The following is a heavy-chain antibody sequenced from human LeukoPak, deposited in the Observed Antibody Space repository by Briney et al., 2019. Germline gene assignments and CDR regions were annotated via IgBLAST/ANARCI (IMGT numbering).Heavy chain of an antibody. J-gene: IGHJ4*02. Sequence: PGGSLRLSCAASGFTFSSYGMHWVRQAPGKGLEWVAVISYDGSNKYYADSVKGRFTISRDNAKNSLYLQMNSLRAEDTAVYYCARAGGSGTTLDYWGQGTLVTVSS. CDR2: ISYDGSNK. CDR1: GFTFSSYG. V-gene: IGHV3-30*03. CDR3: ARAGGSGTTLDY. D-gene: IGHD3-10*01.